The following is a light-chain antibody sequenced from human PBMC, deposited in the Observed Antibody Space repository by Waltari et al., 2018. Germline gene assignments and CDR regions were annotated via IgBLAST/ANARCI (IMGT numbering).Light chain of an antibody. J-gene: IGKJ2*01. CDR2: GAS. CDR3: QQYGSSPYS. V-gene: IGKV3-20*01. Sequence: EIVLTQSPGTLSLSAGERATLSCKASQTLNNNYLAWYQQNPGQSPRLLIFGASKRATGIPDRFSGSGSGTDFTLTISRLETEDFAMYYCQQYGSSPYSFGQGARVEIK. CDR1: QTLNNNY.